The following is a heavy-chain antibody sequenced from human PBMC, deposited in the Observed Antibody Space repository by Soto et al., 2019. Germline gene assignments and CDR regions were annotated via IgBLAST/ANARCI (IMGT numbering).Heavy chain of an antibody. CDR1: GFSISVYG. CDR3: VRWNGYGDH. J-gene: IGHJ4*02. Sequence: EVQLLESGGGLVQPGGSLRLSCAASGFSISVYGATWVRQAPGKGLEWVSGVSGGSGATHYRDSVKGRFSITTDNSANTAYLQMNSLRVEDTAVYYCVRWNGYGDHWGQGTRVTVS. CDR2: VSGGSGAT. D-gene: IGHD1-1*01. V-gene: IGHV3-23*01.